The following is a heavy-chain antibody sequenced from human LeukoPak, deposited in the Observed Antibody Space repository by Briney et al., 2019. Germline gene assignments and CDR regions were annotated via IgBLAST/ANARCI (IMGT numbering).Heavy chain of an antibody. V-gene: IGHV3-21*01. CDR3: ATLQSGSSSGYYYYYMDV. J-gene: IGHJ6*03. Sequence: GGSLRLSCAASGFTFSDHYMDWVRQAPGKRLEWVSSISSSSSYIYYADSVKGRFTISRDNAKNSLYLQMNSLRAEDTAVYYCATLQSGSSSGYYYYYMDVWGKGTTVTVSS. D-gene: IGHD3-10*01. CDR2: ISSSSSYI. CDR1: GFTFSDHY.